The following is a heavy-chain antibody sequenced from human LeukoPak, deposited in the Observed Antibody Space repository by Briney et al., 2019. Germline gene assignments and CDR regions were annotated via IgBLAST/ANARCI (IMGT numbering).Heavy chain of an antibody. Sequence: SETLSLTCAVYGGSFSGYYWSWIRQPPGKGLEWIGEINHSGSTNYNPSLKSRVTISVDTSKNQFSLKLSSVTAADTAVYYCARGRPDYYDSSGYYIPRGHYYYYYMDVWGKGTTVTVSS. CDR3: ARGRPDYYDSSGYYIPRGHYYYYYMDV. CDR2: INHSGST. J-gene: IGHJ6*03. CDR1: GGSFSGYY. V-gene: IGHV4-34*01. D-gene: IGHD3-22*01.